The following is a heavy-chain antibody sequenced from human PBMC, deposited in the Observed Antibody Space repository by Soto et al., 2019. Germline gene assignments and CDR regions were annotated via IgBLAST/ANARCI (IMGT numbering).Heavy chain of an antibody. D-gene: IGHD5-12*01. CDR3: ATYPTRRDGYNYV. Sequence: QVHLQESGPGLVKPSETLSLTCTVSGGSISNYYWSWIRQPPGKGLEWIGYIYYSGSSNYNPSLKSRVTISIDTSKKHFSLKLTSVTAADTAVYYCATYPTRRDGYNYVWGQGTLVTVSS. CDR1: GGSISNYY. CDR2: IYYSGSS. J-gene: IGHJ4*02. V-gene: IGHV4-59*08.